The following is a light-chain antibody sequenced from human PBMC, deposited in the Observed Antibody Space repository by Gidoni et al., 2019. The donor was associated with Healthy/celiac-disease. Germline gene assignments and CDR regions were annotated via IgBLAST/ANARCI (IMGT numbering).Light chain of an antibody. CDR2: AAS. V-gene: IGKV1-39*01. J-gene: IGKJ5*01. Sequence: DIPMTQSPSSLSASVGDRVTITCRASQSISSYLNWYQQKPGKAPKLLIYAASSLQSGVPSRFSGSGSGTDFTLTISSLQPEDFATYYCQQSYSTPITFXXXTQLEIK. CDR1: QSISSY. CDR3: QQSYSTPIT.